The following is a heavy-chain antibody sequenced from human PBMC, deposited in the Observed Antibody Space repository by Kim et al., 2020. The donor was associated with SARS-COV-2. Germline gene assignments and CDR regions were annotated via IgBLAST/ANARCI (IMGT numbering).Heavy chain of an antibody. V-gene: IGHV1-2*06. CDR3: ARAESTVFVNWFDP. J-gene: IGHJ5*02. Sequence: ASVKVSCKTSGYTFTAYYFHWVRQAPGQGLEWMGRIDPKSGATTYAQKFQGRVTMTRDTSINTAYMELSRLRSDDTAVYYCARAESTVFVNWFDPWGQGTLVTVSS. CDR1: GYTFTAYY. D-gene: IGHD4-4*01. CDR2: IDPKSGAT.